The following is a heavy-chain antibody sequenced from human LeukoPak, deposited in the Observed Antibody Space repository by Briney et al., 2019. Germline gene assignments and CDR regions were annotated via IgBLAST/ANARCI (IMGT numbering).Heavy chain of an antibody. J-gene: IGHJ4*02. CDR1: GFTFSSYA. CDR2: ITASGGST. V-gene: IGHV3-23*01. CDR3: AKFPHGAYYFKN. Sequence: GGSLRLSCAVSGFTFSSYAMTWARQTPGKGLEWVSAITASGGSTYYADSVKGRFTISRDNSKNTLYLQVNSLRAEDTAVYYCAKFPHGAYYFKNWGREPLVTVS. D-gene: IGHD3-10*01.